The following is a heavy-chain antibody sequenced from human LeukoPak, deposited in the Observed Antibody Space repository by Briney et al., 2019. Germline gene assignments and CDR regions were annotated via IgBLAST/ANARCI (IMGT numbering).Heavy chain of an antibody. CDR3: ARGGVPAAIKGYYYYYYMDV. V-gene: IGHV1-2*02. Sequence: ASVTVSCKASGYTFTGYYMHWVRQAPGQGLEWMGWINPNSGGTNYAQKFQGRVTMTRDTSISTAYMELSRLRSDDTAVYYCARGGVPAAIKGYYYYYYMDVWGKGTTVTVSS. D-gene: IGHD2-2*02. CDR1: GYTFTGYY. CDR2: INPNSGGT. J-gene: IGHJ6*03.